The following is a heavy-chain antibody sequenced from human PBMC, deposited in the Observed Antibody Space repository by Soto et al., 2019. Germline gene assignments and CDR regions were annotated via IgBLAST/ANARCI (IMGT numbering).Heavy chain of an antibody. CDR1: GYIFTSYW. V-gene: IGHV5-51*01. CDR2: IYPGDSDT. CDR3: ARRDYYYGMDV. J-gene: IGHJ6*02. Sequence: PGESLKISCKGSGYIFTSYWIGWVRQMPGKGLEWMGIIYPGDSDTRYSPSSQGQVTISADKSISTAYLQLSSLKASDTAMYYCARRDYYYGMDVWGQGTTVTVSS.